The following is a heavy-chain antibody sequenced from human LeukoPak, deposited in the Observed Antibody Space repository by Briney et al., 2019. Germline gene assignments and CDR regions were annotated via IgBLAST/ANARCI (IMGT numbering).Heavy chain of an antibody. J-gene: IGHJ4*02. D-gene: IGHD7-27*01. CDR3: ARDHNSENWGSLGK. CDR2: INPNSGGT. Sequence: ASVKVSCKASGYTFTGYYMHWVRQAPGQGLEWMGGINPNSGGTNYAQKFQGRVTMTRDTSSNTVYMDLNRLTSDDTALYYCARDHNSENWGSLGKWGQGTLATVSS. CDR1: GYTFTGYY. V-gene: IGHV1-2*02.